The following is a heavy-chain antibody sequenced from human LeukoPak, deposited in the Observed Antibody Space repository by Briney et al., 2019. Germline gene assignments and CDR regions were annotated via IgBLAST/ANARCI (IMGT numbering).Heavy chain of an antibody. D-gene: IGHD2/OR15-2a*01. V-gene: IGHV4-4*07. CDR1: GGSISGYY. CDR3: ARDPSRSLSL. CDR2: IYTGGST. J-gene: IGHJ4*02. Sequence: SETLSLTCTVSGGSISGYYWSWVRQPAGQGLEWIGRIYTGGSTNYNPSLKSRLTMSVDTSKNQFSLKLSSVTAPDTAVYYCARDPSRSLSLWGQGTLVTVSS.